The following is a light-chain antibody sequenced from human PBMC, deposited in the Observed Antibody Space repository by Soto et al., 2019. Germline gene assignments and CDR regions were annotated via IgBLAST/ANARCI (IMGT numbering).Light chain of an antibody. V-gene: IGKV4-1*01. Sequence: DIVMTQSPDSLAVSLGERATINCKSSQSVLYSPNNKNYLAWYQQKPGQPPKLLIYWASTRESGVPDRFSGSGSGTDFTLTISSLQAEDVAFYYCQQYYTTPQRFGQGTKVVIK. CDR2: WAS. CDR1: QSVLYSPNNKNY. J-gene: IGKJ1*01. CDR3: QQYYTTPQR.